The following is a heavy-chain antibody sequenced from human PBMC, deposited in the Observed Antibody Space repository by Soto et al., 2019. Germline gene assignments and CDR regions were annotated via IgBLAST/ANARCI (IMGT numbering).Heavy chain of an antibody. CDR1: GFTFSSYA. CDR3: ARDPPNCSGGSCYQTYSFDS. D-gene: IGHD2-15*01. CDR2: ISYDGSNK. V-gene: IGHV3-30-3*01. Sequence: QVQLVESGGGVVQPGRSLRLSCAASGFTFSSYAMHWVRQAPGKGLEWVAVISYDGSNKYYADSVKGRFTISRDNSKNTLYMQMNSLRAEDTAVYYCARDPPNCSGGSCYQTYSFDSWGKGTLVTVSS. J-gene: IGHJ4*02.